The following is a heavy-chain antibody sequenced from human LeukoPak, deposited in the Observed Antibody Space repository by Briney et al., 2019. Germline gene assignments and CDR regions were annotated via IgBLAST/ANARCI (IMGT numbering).Heavy chain of an antibody. CDR2: INHSGST. CDR1: GGSFRGYY. J-gene: IGHJ4*02. D-gene: IGHD3-22*01. V-gene: IGHV4-34*01. Sequence: SETLSLTCAVYGGSFRGYYWSWIRQPPGKGLDGIGEINHSGSTNYNPSLKSRVTISVDTSKNQFSLKLSSVTAADTAVYYCARGRSPYYYDSSGPLVGWGQGTLVTVSS. CDR3: ARGRSPYYYDSSGPLVG.